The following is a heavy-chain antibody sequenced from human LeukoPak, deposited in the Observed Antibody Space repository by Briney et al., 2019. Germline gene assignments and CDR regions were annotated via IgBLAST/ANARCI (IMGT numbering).Heavy chain of an antibody. D-gene: IGHD5-12*01. V-gene: IGHV4-34*01. J-gene: IGHJ4*02. CDR3: ARGRRDGYNYRLGYLDY. Sequence: SETLSLTCAVYGGSFSGYYWSWIRQPPGKGLEWIGEINHSGSTNYNPSLKSRVTISVDTSKNQFSLKLSSVTAADTAVYYCARGRRDGYNYRLGYLDYWGQGTLVTVSS. CDR1: GGSFSGYY. CDR2: INHSGST.